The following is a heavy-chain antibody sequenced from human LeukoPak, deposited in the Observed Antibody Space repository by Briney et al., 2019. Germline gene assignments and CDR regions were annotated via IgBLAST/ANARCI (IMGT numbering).Heavy chain of an antibody. D-gene: IGHD3-22*01. V-gene: IGHV3-23*01. CDR2: ISGSGGST. CDR1: GFTFSSYA. CDR3: ANHYDSSGYPIDY. J-gene: IGHJ4*02. Sequence: GGSLRLSCAASGFTFSSYAMSWVRQAPGKGLEWVSAISGSGGSTYYADSVKGRFTISRDNSKNTLYLQMNSLRAEDTAVYYCANHYDSSGYPIDYWGQGTLVTVSS.